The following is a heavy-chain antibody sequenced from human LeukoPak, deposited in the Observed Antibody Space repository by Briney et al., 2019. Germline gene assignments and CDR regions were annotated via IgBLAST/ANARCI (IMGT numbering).Heavy chain of an antibody. CDR1: AFTFSSYG. D-gene: IGHD4-17*01. CDR2: IRYDGSNK. J-gene: IGHJ4*02. V-gene: IGHV3-30*02. CDR3: AKEIWPTVTTPGWTYFDY. Sequence: GGSLRLSCAASAFTFSSYGMHWVRQAPGKGLEWVAFIRYDGSNKYYADSVKGRFTISRDNSRNTLYLQMNSLRAEDTAVYYCAKEIWPTVTTPGWTYFDYWGQGTLVTVSS.